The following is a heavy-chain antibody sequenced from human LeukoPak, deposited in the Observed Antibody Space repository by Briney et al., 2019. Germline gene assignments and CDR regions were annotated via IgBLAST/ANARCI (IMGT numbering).Heavy chain of an antibody. CDR2: IYYSGST. J-gene: IGHJ5*02. Sequence: SETLSLTSTVSGGSISSYYWSWIRQPPGKGLEWIGYIYYSGSTNYNPSLKSRVTISVDTSKNQFSLKLSSVTAADTAVYYCAREVGGGFDPWGQGTLVTVSS. CDR1: GGSISSYY. V-gene: IGHV4-59*01. D-gene: IGHD3-16*01. CDR3: AREVGGGFDP.